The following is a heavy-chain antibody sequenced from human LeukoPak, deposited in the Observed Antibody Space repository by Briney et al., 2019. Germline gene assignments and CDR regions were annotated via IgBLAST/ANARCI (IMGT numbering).Heavy chain of an antibody. CDR1: GFTFSSYW. CDR2: IKQDGSEK. Sequence: PGGSLRLSCAASGFTFSSYWMSWVRQAPGKGLEWVANIKQDGSEKYYVDSVKGRFTISRDNSKNTLYLQMNSLRAEDTAVYYCAKDRSPSFYDSSGGFDYWGQGTLVTVSS. J-gene: IGHJ4*02. V-gene: IGHV3-7*01. D-gene: IGHD3-22*01. CDR3: AKDRSPSFYDSSGGFDY.